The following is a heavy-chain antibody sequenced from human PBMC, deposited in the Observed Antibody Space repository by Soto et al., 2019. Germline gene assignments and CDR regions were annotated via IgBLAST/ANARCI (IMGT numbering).Heavy chain of an antibody. D-gene: IGHD3-10*01. V-gene: IGHV4-30-4*01. J-gene: IGHJ6*02. CDR1: GGSISSGDYY. Sequence: SETLSLTCTVSGGSISSGDYYWSWIRQPPGKGLEWIGYIYYSGSTYYNPSLKSRVTISVDTSKNQFSLKLSSVTAADTAVYYGARVVFTMVRGVNYYYGMDVWGQGTTVTVSS. CDR3: ARVVFTMVRGVNYYYGMDV. CDR2: IYYSGST.